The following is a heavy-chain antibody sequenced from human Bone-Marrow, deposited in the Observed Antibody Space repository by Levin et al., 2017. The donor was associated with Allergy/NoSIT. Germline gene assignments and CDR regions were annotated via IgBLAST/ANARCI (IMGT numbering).Heavy chain of an antibody. CDR2: INPSGGST. J-gene: IGHJ5*02. V-gene: IGHV1-46*01. CDR1: GYTFTSYY. D-gene: IGHD3-10*01. Sequence: GESLKISCKASGYTFTSYYMHWVRQAPGQGLEWMGIINPSGGSTSYAQKFQGRVTMTRDTSTSTVYMELSSLRSEDTAVYYCARDYGNKMNWFDPWGQGTLVTVSS. CDR3: ARDYGNKMNWFDP.